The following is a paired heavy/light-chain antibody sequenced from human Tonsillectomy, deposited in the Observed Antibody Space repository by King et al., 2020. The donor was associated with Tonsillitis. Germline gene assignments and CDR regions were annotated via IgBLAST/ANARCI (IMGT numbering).Light chain of an antibody. V-gene: IGKV1-39*01. Sequence: DIQMTQSPSSLSASVGDRVTITCRASQSISSYLNWYQQQPGKAPKLLIYGASTLQSGVPSRFSGSGSGTDFTLTISSLQPEDFATYYCQQSYDTPRTFGQGTKLEIK. J-gene: IGKJ2*01. CDR1: QSISSY. CDR2: GAS. CDR3: QQSYDTPRT.
Heavy chain of an antibody. CDR2: IYYSGTT. D-gene: IGHD3-9*01. V-gene: IGHV4-39*01. J-gene: IGHJ4*02. Sequence: QLHLQESGPGLVKPSETLSLTCTVSGGSISSNNYYWGWIRQPPGKGLEWIGNIYYSGTTYYNPSLKSRVTISVDTSKNQFSLKVYSVTAADTAVYYCARRDYDSLTRAYFFDYWGQGTLVTVSS. CDR3: ARRDYDSLTRAYFFDY. CDR1: GGSISSNNYY.